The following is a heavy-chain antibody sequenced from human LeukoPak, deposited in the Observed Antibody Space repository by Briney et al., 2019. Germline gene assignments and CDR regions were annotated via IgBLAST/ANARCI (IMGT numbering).Heavy chain of an antibody. CDR1: GFTFSDYY. D-gene: IGHD6-25*01. J-gene: IGHJ6*02. CDR3: AKAAASGPYYGMDV. CDR2: ISGSGGST. Sequence: PGGSLRLSCAASGFTFSDYYMSWVRQAPGKGLEWVSAISGSGGSTYYADSVKGRFTISRDNSKNTLYLQMNSLRAEDTAVYYCAKAAASGPYYGMDVWGQGTTVTVSS. V-gene: IGHV3-23*01.